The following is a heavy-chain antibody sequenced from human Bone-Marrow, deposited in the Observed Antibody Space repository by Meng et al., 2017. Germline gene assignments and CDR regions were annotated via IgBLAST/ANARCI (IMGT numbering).Heavy chain of an antibody. CDR3: ARVWAVSGSTNWFDP. J-gene: IGHJ5*02. Sequence: QGQLVKAGASGKKPGASVKVSGKASGYTFTSNYMHWVRQAPGQGLEWMGIINPSGGSTSYAQKFQGRVTMTRDTSTSTVYMELSSLRSEDTAVYYCARVWAVSGSTNWFDPWGQGTLVTVSS. CDR2: INPSGGST. V-gene: IGHV1-46*01. CDR1: GYTFTSNY. D-gene: IGHD1-26*01.